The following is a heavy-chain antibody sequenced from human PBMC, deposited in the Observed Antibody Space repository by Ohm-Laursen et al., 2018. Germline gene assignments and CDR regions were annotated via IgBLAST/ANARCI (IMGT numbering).Heavy chain of an antibody. D-gene: IGHD3-22*01. J-gene: IGHJ4*02. CDR3: AREGYDSSGYPRY. CDR1: GYTFTGYY. Sequence: ESSVKVSCKASGYTFTGYYMHWVRQAPGQGLEWMGWINPNSGGTNYAQKFQGRVTMTRDTSISTAYMELSRLRSDDTAVYYCAREGYDSSGYPRYWGQGTLVTVSS. CDR2: INPNSGGT. V-gene: IGHV1-2*02.